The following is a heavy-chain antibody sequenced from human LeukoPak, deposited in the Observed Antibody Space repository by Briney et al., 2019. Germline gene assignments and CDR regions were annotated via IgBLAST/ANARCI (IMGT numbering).Heavy chain of an antibody. Sequence: SETLSLTCTVSGGSISYYNYYWAWLRQPPGKGLEWIGSIYYSGSTYYNPSLKSRVTISVDTSKNQFSLKLSSVTAADTAVYYCARGTGPNLKMTTVTTGVHGYFDLWGRGTLVTVSS. J-gene: IGHJ2*01. V-gene: IGHV4-39*01. CDR1: GGSISYYNYY. CDR3: ARGTGPNLKMTTVTTGVHGYFDL. D-gene: IGHD4-17*01. CDR2: IYYSGST.